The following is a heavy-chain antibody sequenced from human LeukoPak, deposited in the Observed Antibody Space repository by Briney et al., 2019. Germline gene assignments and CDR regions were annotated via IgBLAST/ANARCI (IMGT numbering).Heavy chain of an antibody. CDR3: ARGGSSWYFLTDY. V-gene: IGHV3-74*01. CDR2: ITNDGSST. D-gene: IGHD6-13*01. J-gene: IGHJ4*02. Sequence: GGSLRLSCAASGLTFSSHWMHWVRQAPGKGLVWVSRITNDGSSTTYADSVRGRFTISRDNAKNMLYLQVNSLRAEDTAVYYCARGGSSWYFLTDYWGQGTLVTVSS. CDR1: GLTFSSHW.